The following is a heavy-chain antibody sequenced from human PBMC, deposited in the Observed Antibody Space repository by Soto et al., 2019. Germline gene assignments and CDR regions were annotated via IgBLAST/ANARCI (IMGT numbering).Heavy chain of an antibody. V-gene: IGHV3-23*01. D-gene: IGHD3-22*01. CDR3: VRATYFSDSSGYTRCLDY. Sequence: PGGSLRLSCAGSGFTFSSYAMSWVRQAPGKGLEWVSVISGSGGNTYYADSVKGRFTISRDNSKNMLYLQMDSLGAEDTAVYYCVRATYFSDSSGYTRCLDYWGQGTLVTVSS. CDR2: ISGSGGNT. J-gene: IGHJ4*02. CDR1: GFTFSSYA.